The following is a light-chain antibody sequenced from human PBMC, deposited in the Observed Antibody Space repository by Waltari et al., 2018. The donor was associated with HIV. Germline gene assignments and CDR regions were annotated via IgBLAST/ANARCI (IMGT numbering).Light chain of an antibody. V-gene: IGLV4-69*01. CDR1: SGHSNPD. CDR2: LKSDGTY. Sequence: QVVLTQSPSASASLGASVKLTCTLNSGHSNPDIAWHQHHPAKGPRFIMRLKSDGTYSRGDGIPARFSGSSSGDERYLTISSLQSEDEADYYCQTWGTGTYVVFGGGTTVTVL. J-gene: IGLJ2*01. CDR3: QTWGTGTYVV.